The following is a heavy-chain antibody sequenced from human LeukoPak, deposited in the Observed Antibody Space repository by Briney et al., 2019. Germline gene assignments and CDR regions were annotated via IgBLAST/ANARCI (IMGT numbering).Heavy chain of an antibody. J-gene: IGHJ4*02. V-gene: IGHV3-21*01. D-gene: IGHD3-9*01. Sequence: GGSLRLSCAASGFTFSTSAMNWVRQVPGKGLEWVSSVDYDSSHIYYAASVRGRFTISRDNARDSVYLQMDSLRVEDTAVYYCTRDPLRYLRVGHYDYWGQGTLVAVSS. CDR1: GFTFSTSA. CDR3: TRDPLRYLRVGHYDY. CDR2: VDYDSSHI.